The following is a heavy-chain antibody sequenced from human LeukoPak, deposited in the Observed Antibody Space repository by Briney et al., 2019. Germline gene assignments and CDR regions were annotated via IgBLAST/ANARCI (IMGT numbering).Heavy chain of an antibody. D-gene: IGHD3-22*01. J-gene: IGHJ3*02. V-gene: IGHV3-11*04. CDR1: GFTFSDYY. Sequence: PGGSLRLSCAASGFTFSDYYMSWIRQAPGKGLEWVSYISSSGSTIYYADSVKGRFTISRDNAKNSLYLQMNSLRAEDTAVYYCAKNYDSSGYYLDAFDIWGQGTMVTVSS. CDR2: ISSSGSTI. CDR3: AKNYDSSGYYLDAFDI.